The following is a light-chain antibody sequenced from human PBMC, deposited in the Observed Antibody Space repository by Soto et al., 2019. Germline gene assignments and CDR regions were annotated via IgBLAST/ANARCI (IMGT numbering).Light chain of an antibody. CDR1: QSVSSSY. CDR3: QQYGSSPYT. CDR2: DAS. Sequence: EIVLTQSPATLSLSPGERATLSCGARQSVSSSYLAWYQQKSGLPPRHLIYDASSRATGIPDRFSGSGSGTDFPLTISRLGPEDFAVYYCQQYGSSPYTFGQGTKLEIK. J-gene: IGKJ2*01. V-gene: IGKV3D-20*01.